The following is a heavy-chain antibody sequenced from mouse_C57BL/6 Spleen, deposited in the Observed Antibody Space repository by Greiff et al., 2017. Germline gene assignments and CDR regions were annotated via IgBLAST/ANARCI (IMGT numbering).Heavy chain of an antibody. V-gene: IGHV3-6*01. D-gene: IGHD2-4*01. CDR2: ISYDGSN. CDR3: ALYDYDPFFDY. J-gene: IGHJ2*01. CDR1: GYSITSGYY. Sequence: VQLQQSGPGLVKPSQSLSLTCSVTGYSITSGYYWNWIRQFPGNKLEWMGYISYDGSNNYNPSLKNRISITRDTSKNQFFLKLNSVTTEDTATYYCALYDYDPFFDYWGQGTTLTVSS.